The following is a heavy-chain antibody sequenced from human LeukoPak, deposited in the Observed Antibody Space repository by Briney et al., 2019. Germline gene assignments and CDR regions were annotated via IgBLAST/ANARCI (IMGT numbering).Heavy chain of an antibody. V-gene: IGHV4-39*01. Sequence: PSETLSLTCTVSGVSISSSSYSWGWIRQPPGKGLEWIGSVSHSGSINYDPSLKNRVTISVDTSKNQFSLKLSSVTAADTAVYYCWAIVTTIKLDFWGQGTLVTVSS. J-gene: IGHJ4*02. CDR1: GVSISSSSYS. D-gene: IGHD5-12*01. CDR2: VSHSGSI. CDR3: WAIVTTIKLDF.